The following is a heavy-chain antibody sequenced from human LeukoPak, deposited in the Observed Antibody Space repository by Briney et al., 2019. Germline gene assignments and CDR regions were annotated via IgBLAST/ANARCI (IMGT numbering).Heavy chain of an antibody. CDR3: ATYPLPMIVGFPH. Sequence: ASVKVSCKVSGYLVTDLSIHWVRQVPGKGLEWMGGFDPKDAETIYAQKFQGRFAMTDDTSTDTAYMELSSLRSDDTAVYYCATYPLPMIVGFPHWGQGTLVTVSS. V-gene: IGHV1-24*01. J-gene: IGHJ4*02. D-gene: IGHD2-21*01. CDR1: GYLVTDLS. CDR2: FDPKDAET.